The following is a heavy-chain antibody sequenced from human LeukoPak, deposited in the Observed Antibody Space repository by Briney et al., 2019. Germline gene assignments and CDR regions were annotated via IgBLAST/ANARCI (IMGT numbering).Heavy chain of an antibody. D-gene: IGHD5-24*01. J-gene: IGHJ2*01. V-gene: IGHV3-9*01. CDR1: GFTFDDYA. CDR3: TRRAARWQFDL. Sequence: GESLRLSCAVSGFTFDDYAMHWVRQAPGRGLEWVSGINWKTGNGIYADSVKGRFTISRDNAKNSLYLQMSSLRAEDTALYYCTRRAARWQFDLWGRGTLLTVSS. CDR2: INWKTGNG.